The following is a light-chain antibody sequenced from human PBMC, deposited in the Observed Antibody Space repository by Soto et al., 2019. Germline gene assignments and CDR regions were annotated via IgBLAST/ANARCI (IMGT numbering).Light chain of an antibody. CDR1: QGVASS. V-gene: IGKV1-9*01. J-gene: IGKJ3*01. Sequence: DIQLTQSPSFLSASVGDRVTITCRASQGVASSLAWYQQKPGKAPKLLIYSASTLQSGVPSRFSGSGSGTEFTLTISSLKPDDFATYYCQQLTGYFFTLGPGTKVDIK. CDR2: SAS. CDR3: QQLTGYFFT.